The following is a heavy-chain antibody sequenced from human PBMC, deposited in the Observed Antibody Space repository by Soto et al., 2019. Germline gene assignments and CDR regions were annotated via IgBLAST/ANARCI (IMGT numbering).Heavy chain of an antibody. J-gene: IGHJ4*02. CDR2: IWYDGSNK. Sequence: SGGSLRLSCAASGFTFSSYGMHWVRQAPGKGLEWVAVIWYDGSNKYYADSVRGRFTISRDNSMNTLYLQMNSLRAEDTAVYYCAREDCSGGSCYCDYWGQGTLVTVSS. V-gene: IGHV3-33*01. CDR1: GFTFSSYG. CDR3: AREDCSGGSCYCDY. D-gene: IGHD2-15*01.